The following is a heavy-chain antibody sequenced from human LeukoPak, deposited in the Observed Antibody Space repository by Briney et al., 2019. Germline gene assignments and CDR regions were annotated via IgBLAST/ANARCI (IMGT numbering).Heavy chain of an antibody. CDR3: ARGGGSGWSAY. V-gene: IGHV3-33*08. Sequence: GGSLRLSCAASGFTFSSYSMSWVRQAPGKGLEWVAVIWYDGSNKYYADSVKGRFTISRDNSKNTLYLQMNSLRAEDTAVYYCARGGGSGWSAYWGQGTLVTVSS. CDR2: IWYDGSNK. J-gene: IGHJ4*02. CDR1: GFTFSSYS. D-gene: IGHD6-19*01.